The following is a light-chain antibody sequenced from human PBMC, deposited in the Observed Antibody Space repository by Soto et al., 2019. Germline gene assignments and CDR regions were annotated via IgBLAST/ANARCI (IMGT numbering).Light chain of an antibody. CDR3: QQYGRSTPLT. Sequence: EVVLTQSPGPLSLSPGERATLSCSASQSVSSNYLAWYQQKHGQAPRLLISGAFNRATGIPDKFSGSGSGTDFTLPITILEPEDVAVYYCQQYGRSTPLTFGGGTNVEMK. V-gene: IGKV3-20*01. CDR1: QSVSSNY. CDR2: GAF. J-gene: IGKJ4*01.